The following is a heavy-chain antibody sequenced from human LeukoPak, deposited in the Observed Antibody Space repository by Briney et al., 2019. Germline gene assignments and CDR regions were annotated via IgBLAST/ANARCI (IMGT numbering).Heavy chain of an antibody. V-gene: IGHV4-31*03. J-gene: IGHJ6*03. CDR3: AKSRSVGSLLYYYMDV. CDR2: IYYSGST. CDR1: GGSISSGGYY. Sequence: PSETLSLTCSVSGGSISSGGYYWSWIRQHPGKGLEWIGYIYYSGSTYYNPSLKSRVTISVDTSKNQFSLKLSSVTAADTAVYYCAKSRSVGSLLYYYMDVWGKGTTVTVSS. D-gene: IGHD6-25*01.